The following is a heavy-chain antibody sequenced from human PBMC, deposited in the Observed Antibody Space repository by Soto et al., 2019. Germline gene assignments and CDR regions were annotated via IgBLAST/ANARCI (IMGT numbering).Heavy chain of an antibody. Sequence: GGSLRLSCAASGVTFSSDGMHWVRQAPGKGLEWVAVISYDGSYQYYVDSVKGRFTISRDNSKNTLYLQMNSLRAEDTAVYYCAKDGISKTIRGDAFNFWGQGTMVTVSS. J-gene: IGHJ3*01. V-gene: IGHV3-30*18. CDR1: GVTFSSDG. CDR2: ISYDGSYQ. CDR3: AKDGISKTIRGDAFNF. D-gene: IGHD1-1*01.